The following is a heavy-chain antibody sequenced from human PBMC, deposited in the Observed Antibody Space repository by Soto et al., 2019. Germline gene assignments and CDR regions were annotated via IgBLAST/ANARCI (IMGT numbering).Heavy chain of an antibody. J-gene: IGHJ6*02. CDR3: ARDPPGTAMVLYYYYYGMDV. D-gene: IGHD5-18*01. Sequence: HPGGSLRLSCAASGFTFISYSMNWVRQAPGKGLEWVSYISSSSSTIYYADSVKGRFTISRDNAKNSLYLQMNSLRDEDTAVYYCARDPPGTAMVLYYYYYGMDVWGQGTTVTVSS. V-gene: IGHV3-48*02. CDR1: GFTFISYS. CDR2: ISSSSSTI.